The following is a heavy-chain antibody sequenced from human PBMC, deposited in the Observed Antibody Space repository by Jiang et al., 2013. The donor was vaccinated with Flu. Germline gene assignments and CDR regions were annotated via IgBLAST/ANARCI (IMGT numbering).Heavy chain of an antibody. CDR3: ARVWGGTAAAYFDY. V-gene: IGHV4-59*01. J-gene: IGHJ4*02. D-gene: IGHD6-13*01. CDR2: IYYSGST. Sequence: GSGLVKPSETLSLTCTVSGGSISSYYWSWIRQPPGKGLEWIGYIYYSGSTNYNPSLKSRVTISVDTSKNQFSLKLSSVTAADTAVYYCARVWGGTAAAYFDYWGQGPWSPSPQ. CDR1: GGSISSYY.